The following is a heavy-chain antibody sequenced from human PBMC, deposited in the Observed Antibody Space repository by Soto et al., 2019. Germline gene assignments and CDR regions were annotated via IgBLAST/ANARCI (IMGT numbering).Heavy chain of an antibody. CDR2: INPSGGST. V-gene: IGHV1-46*01. J-gene: IGHJ4*02. Sequence: QVQLVQSGAEVKKPGASVKVSCKASGYTFTSYYMHWVRQAPGQGLEWMGIINPSGGSTSYAQKFQGRVTMTRDTSTSTVYMELISLRSEDTAVYYCASSRYQLPPDYWGQGTMVTVS. CDR1: GYTFTSYY. D-gene: IGHD2-2*01. CDR3: ASSRYQLPPDY.